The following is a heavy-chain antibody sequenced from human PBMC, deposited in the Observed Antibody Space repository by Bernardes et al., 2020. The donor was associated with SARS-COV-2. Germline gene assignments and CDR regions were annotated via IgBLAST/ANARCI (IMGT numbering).Heavy chain of an antibody. J-gene: IGHJ3*02. CDR2: INTETGFP. Sequence: ASVKVSCKSSGFNFKLYSMHWLRQAPGQRLEWLGWINTETGFPTYAPDFTGRFVFSRATSVSTTYLQITGLKTNDTAVYYCARVRNYAFDMWGQGTMVTVSS. CDR3: ARVRNYAFDM. CDR1: GFNFKLYS. V-gene: IGHV7-4-1*02.